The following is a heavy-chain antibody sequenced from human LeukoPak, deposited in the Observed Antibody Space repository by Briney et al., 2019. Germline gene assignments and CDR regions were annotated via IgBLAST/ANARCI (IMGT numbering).Heavy chain of an antibody. CDR2: VYYTGRT. Sequence: PSETLSLTCTASGDSVSSNYWNWLRQPPGKGLEWIGYVYYTGRTNYNPSLASRVTISIDTSKNQFSLRLTSVTAADTAVYYCVRWYYDSSSSRKFDYWGQGSLVTVSS. V-gene: IGHV4-59*02. D-gene: IGHD3-22*01. CDR3: VRWYYDSSSSRKFDY. J-gene: IGHJ4*02. CDR1: GDSVSSNY.